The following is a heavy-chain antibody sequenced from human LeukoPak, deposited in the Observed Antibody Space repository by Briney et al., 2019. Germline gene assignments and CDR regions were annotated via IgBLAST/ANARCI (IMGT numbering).Heavy chain of an antibody. CDR2: IYHSGST. CDR1: GYSISSGYY. CDR3: AIGREYYYDSSGYGALDI. J-gene: IGHJ3*02. Sequence: PSETLSLTCAVSGYSISSGYYWGWIRQPPGKGLEWIGSIYHSGSTYYNPSLKSRVTISVDTSKNQFSLKLSSVTAADTAVYYCAIGREYYYDSSGYGALDIWGQGTMVTVSS. V-gene: IGHV4-38-2*01. D-gene: IGHD3-22*01.